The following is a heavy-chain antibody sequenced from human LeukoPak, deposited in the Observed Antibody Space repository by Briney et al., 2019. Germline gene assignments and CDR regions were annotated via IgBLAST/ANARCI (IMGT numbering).Heavy chain of an antibody. V-gene: IGHV3-23*01. CDR2: ISGSGGST. Sequence: GGSLRLSCAASGFTFSSYAMSWVRQAPGKGLEWVSAISGSGGSTYYADSVKGRFTISRDNSKNTLYLQIISLRAEDTAVYYCAKGLYLWEPNPMVDYWGQGTLVTVSS. D-gene: IGHD1-26*01. CDR3: AKGLYLWEPNPMVDY. CDR1: GFTFSSYA. J-gene: IGHJ4*02.